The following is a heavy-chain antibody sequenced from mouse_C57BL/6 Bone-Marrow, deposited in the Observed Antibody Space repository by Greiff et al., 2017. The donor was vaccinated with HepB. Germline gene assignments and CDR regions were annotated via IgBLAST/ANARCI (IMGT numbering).Heavy chain of an antibody. CDR2: IHPNSGST. CDR1: GYTFTSYW. J-gene: IGHJ2*01. CDR3: AYWYVYYFDY. D-gene: IGHD2-14*01. V-gene: IGHV1-64*01. Sequence: VQLQQSGAELVKPGASVKLSCKASGYTFTSYWMHWVKQRPGQGLEWIGMIHPNSGSTNYNEKFKSKATLTVDKSSSTAYMQLSSLTSEDSAVYYCAYWYVYYFDYWGQGTTLTVSS.